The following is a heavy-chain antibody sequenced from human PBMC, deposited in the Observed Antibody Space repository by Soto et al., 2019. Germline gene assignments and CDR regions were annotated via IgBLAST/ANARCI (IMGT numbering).Heavy chain of an antibody. CDR2: ISYDGSNK. CDR1: GFTFSSYG. J-gene: IGHJ3*02. CDR3: AKDTALPNPGYYGSGRAFDI. V-gene: IGHV3-30*18. Sequence: GGSLRLSCAASGFTFSSYGMHWVRQAPGKGLEWVAVISYDGSNKYYADSVKGRFTISRDNSKNTLYLQMNSLRAEDTAVYYCAKDTALPNPGYYGSGRAFDIWGQGTMVTVSS. D-gene: IGHD3-10*01.